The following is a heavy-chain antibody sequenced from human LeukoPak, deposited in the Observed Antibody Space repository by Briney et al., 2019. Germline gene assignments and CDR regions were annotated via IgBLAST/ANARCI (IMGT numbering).Heavy chain of an antibody. CDR3: ARDRSGWFGEFSWFDP. D-gene: IGHD3-10*01. CDR2: ISPNSGGT. Sequence: ASMKVSCKASGYTFTGYYMHWVRQAPGQGLEWMGWISPNSGGTNYAQKFQGRVTMTRDTSISTAYMELSRLRSDDTAVYYCARDRSGWFGEFSWFDPWGQGTLVTVSS. V-gene: IGHV1-2*02. J-gene: IGHJ5*02. CDR1: GYTFTGYY.